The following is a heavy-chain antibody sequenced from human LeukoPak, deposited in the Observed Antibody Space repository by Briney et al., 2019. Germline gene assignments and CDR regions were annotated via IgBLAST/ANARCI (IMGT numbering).Heavy chain of an antibody. CDR3: ARTKLYYASMDV. CDR2: IYYSGST. CDR1: GGSISSYY. V-gene: IGHV4-59*12. Sequence: SETLSLTCTVSGGSISSYYWSWIRQPPGKGLEWIGYIYYSGSTNYNPSLKSRVTISVDTSKNQFSLKLSSVTAADTAVYYCARTKLYYASMDVWGKGTTVTISS. D-gene: IGHD3-10*01. J-gene: IGHJ6*03.